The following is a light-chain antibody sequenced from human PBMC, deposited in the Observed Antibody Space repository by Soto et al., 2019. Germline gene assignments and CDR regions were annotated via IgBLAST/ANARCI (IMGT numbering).Light chain of an antibody. CDR1: QSIVTY. J-gene: IGKJ5*01. Sequence: DIQMTQSPSSLSASIGDRVTITCRSNQSIVTYVNWYQQKPGKAPKLLISSASRLQSGVPSTFSGSGSGTDFTLTISSLRREDLATYFCQQSYLTPITFGQGTHWRL. CDR3: QQSYLTPIT. V-gene: IGKV1-39*01. CDR2: SAS.